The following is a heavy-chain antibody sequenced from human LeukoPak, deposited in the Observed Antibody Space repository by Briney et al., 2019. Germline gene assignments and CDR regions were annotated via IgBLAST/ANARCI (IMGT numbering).Heavy chain of an antibody. CDR3: ARGRGRQVGTRWHPDTHHDY. D-gene: IGHD5-24*01. CDR1: GFSISSGYF. V-gene: IGHV4-38-2*01. CDR2: IHYPEST. Sequence: SETLSLTCAVSGFSISSGYFWGWIRRPPGKGLEWIGTIHYPESTYYNPSLNRRLTISIDTSKNHFSLKLSSVTAADTALYYCARGRGRQVGTRWHPDTHHDYWGQGILVTVSS. J-gene: IGHJ4*02.